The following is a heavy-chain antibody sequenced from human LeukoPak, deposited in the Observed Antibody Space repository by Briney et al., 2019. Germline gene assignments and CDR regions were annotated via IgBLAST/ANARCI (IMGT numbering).Heavy chain of an antibody. CDR3: VSFYETY. D-gene: IGHD2-2*01. CDR2: INSDGSWT. CDR1: GFTFNTYT. J-gene: IGHJ4*02. Sequence: GGSLRPSCAASGFTFNTYTMNWVRQAPGKGLVWVSHINSDGSWTSYADSVKGRFTISKDNAKNTVYLQMNNLRAEDTAVYYCVSFYETYWGRGTLVTVSS. V-gene: IGHV3-74*01.